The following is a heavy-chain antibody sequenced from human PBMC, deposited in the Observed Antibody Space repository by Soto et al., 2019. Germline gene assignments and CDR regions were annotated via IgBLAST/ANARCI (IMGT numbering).Heavy chain of an antibody. CDR2: ISAYNGNT. V-gene: IGHV1-18*01. Sequence: GASVKVSCKASGYTFTSYGISWVRQAPGQGLEWMGWISAYNGNTNYAQKLQGRVTMTTDTSTSAAYMELRSLRSDDTAVYYCARDQSSGWYQGWFDAWGQGTLVTVSS. CDR3: ARDQSSGWYQGWFDA. J-gene: IGHJ5*02. CDR1: GYTFTSYG. D-gene: IGHD6-19*01.